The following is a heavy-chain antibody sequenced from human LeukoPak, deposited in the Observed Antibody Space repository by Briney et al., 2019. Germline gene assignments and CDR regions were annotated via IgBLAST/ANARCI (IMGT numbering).Heavy chain of an antibody. CDR1: GFIFNDYT. J-gene: IGHJ4*02. CDR3: ATSDYYDSGRGGVSPSDY. CDR2: ISWDGVST. Sequence: PGGSLRLSCVASGFIFNDYTMHWVRQPPGKGLEWVSLISWDGVSTFYADSVRGRFTISRDNAKNSLYLQMNNLRGEDTAVYYCATSDYYDSGRGGVSPSDYWGQGTLVTVSS. D-gene: IGHD3-10*01. V-gene: IGHV3-43*01.